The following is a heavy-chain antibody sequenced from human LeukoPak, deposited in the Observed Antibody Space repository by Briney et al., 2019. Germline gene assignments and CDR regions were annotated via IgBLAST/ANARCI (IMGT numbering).Heavy chain of an antibody. V-gene: IGHV3-21*01. CDR1: GFTFSSYS. J-gene: IGHJ4*02. D-gene: IGHD1-26*01. Sequence: GGSLRLSCAASGFTFSSYSMNWVRQAPGKGLEWVSSISSSSSYIYYADSVKGRFTISRDNAKNSLYLQMNSLRAEDTAVYYCAREESAYGWELESLDYWGQGTLVTVSS. CDR2: ISSSSSYI. CDR3: AREESAYGWELESLDY.